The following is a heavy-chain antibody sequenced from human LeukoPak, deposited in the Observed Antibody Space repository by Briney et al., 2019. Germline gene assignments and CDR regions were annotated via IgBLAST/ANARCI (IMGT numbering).Heavy chain of an antibody. CDR1: GGSINNHF. V-gene: IGHV4-59*11. Sequence: SETLSLTCIVSGGSINNHFWSWIRQPPEKGLEWIGYISYSGNTNYNPSLKSRLTISIDTSKTQFSLRLSSVTAADTALYYCARGPVGAHFNSWGQGTLVTVSS. D-gene: IGHD1-26*01. J-gene: IGHJ4*02. CDR2: ISYSGNT. CDR3: ARGPVGAHFNS.